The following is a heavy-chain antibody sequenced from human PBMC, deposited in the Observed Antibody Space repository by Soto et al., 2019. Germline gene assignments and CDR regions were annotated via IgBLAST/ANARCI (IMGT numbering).Heavy chain of an antibody. Sequence: QVQLVQSGAEVKKPGSSVKVSCKASGGTFSSYAISWLRQAPGQGLEWLGGIIPLFGTANYAQKFQVRVTIPADECTSTPDMELSRVRSEATAVYYCARDLISGYWIGGSCYSAIDYRGQGTPVTVSS. J-gene: IGHJ4*02. V-gene: IGHV1-69*01. CDR3: ARDLISGYWIGGSCYSAIDY. CDR2: IIPLFGTA. CDR1: GGTFSSYA. D-gene: IGHD2-15*01.